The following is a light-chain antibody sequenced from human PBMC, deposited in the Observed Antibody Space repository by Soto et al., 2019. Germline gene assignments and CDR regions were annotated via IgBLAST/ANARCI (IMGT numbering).Light chain of an antibody. V-gene: IGLV1-51*02. J-gene: IGLJ7*01. Sequence: QSVLTQPPSVSAAPGQKVTISCSGGSSNIGNNYVSWYQQLPGTAPKLLIYEDDKRPSEIPDRFSAYKSGTSATLGIAGLQTGDEADYYCGTWDSSLSAGVFGGGTQLTVL. CDR3: GTWDSSLSAGV. CDR2: EDD. CDR1: SSNIGNNY.